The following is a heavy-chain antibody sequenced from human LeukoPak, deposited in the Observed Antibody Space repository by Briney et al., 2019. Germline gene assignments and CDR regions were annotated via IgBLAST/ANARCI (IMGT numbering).Heavy chain of an antibody. CDR2: IKRKTFGGTT. D-gene: IGHD6-19*01. V-gene: IGHV3-15*01. J-gene: IGHJ4*02. Sequence: GGSLRLSCAASGFTLSNAWMSWVRQAPGKGLEWVGRIKRKTFGGTTDYAATVKGRFTISRDDSENTMHIQMNSLRTEDTALYYCTTADGRSGGWPYYFHYWGQGTLVTVSS. CDR1: GFTLSNAW. CDR3: TTADGRSGGWPYYFHY.